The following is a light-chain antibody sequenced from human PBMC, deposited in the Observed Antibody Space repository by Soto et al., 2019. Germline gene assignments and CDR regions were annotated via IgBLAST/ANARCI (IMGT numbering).Light chain of an antibody. J-gene: IGKJ1*01. V-gene: IGKV3-20*01. CDR2: GAS. CDR3: QQYGSSGT. Sequence: EIVLTQSPGTLSLSPGERATLSCRASQSVSNNYLAWYQQKPGQAPRLLIYGASNRATGLPDRFSGSGSGTDFTLTISRLEAEDFAVYYCQQYGSSGTFGQGTKVEIK. CDR1: QSVSNNY.